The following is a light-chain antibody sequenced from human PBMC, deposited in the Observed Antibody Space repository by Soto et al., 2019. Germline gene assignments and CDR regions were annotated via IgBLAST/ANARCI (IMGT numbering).Light chain of an antibody. CDR1: QNIDTY. CDR2: IAY. J-gene: IGKJ1*01. V-gene: IGKV1-39*01. CDR3: QQSYNVPRT. Sequence: IQMTHXPXXXXSXXXDMVTIXWMASQNIDTYLNWYQQKPGKAPKLLIYIAYSLQSGVPTRFSGSGSGTEFTLTISSLQREDFATYYCQQSYNVPRTFGQGTKVDIK.